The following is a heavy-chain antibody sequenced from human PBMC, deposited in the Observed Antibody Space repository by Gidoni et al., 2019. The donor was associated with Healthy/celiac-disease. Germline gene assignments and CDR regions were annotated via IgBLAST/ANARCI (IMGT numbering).Heavy chain of an antibody. CDR1: GFTFSRYA. CDR3: AKSSGYYTGYDYYYGMDV. D-gene: IGHD3-3*01. CDR2: ISGSGGST. V-gene: IGHV3-23*04. Sequence: EVRLVESGGGLVQPGGSLRLSCAASGFTFSRYAMSWVRQAPGKGLAWVSAISGSGGSTYYADSVKGRFTISRDNSKNTLYLQMNSLRAEDTAVYYCAKSSGYYTGYDYYYGMDVWGQGTTVTVSS. J-gene: IGHJ6*02.